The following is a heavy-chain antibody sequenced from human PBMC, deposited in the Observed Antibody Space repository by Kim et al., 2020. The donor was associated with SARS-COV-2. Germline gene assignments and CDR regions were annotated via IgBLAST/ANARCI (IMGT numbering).Heavy chain of an antibody. CDR3: AKGSGAVAGTMV. D-gene: IGHD6-19*01. Sequence: GGSLRLSCAASGFTFSSYPMIWVRQAPGKGLEWVSGLTGSGASTFYADSVRGRFTISRDNSKNTLFLQMNSLRAEDTAFYFCAKGSGAVAGTMVWGQGTLVTGSS. V-gene: IGHV3-23*01. J-gene: IGHJ4*02. CDR2: LTGSGAST. CDR1: GFTFSSYP.